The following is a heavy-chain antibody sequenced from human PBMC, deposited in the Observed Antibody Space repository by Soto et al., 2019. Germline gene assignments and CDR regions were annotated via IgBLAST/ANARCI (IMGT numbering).Heavy chain of an antibody. CDR1: GFTFGDYA. Sequence: GGCLRLSCTASGFTFGDYAMSWVRQAPGKGLEWVGFIRSKAYGGTTEYAASVKGRFTISRDDSKSIAYLQMNSLKTEDTAVYSCTRAMVRGVIIPYYYYGMDVWGQGTTVTVSS. V-gene: IGHV3-49*04. CDR2: IRSKAYGGTT. J-gene: IGHJ6*02. CDR3: TRAMVRGVIIPYYYYGMDV. D-gene: IGHD3-10*01.